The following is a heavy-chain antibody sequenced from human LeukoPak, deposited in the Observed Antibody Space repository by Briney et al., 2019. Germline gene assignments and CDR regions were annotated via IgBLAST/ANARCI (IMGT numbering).Heavy chain of an antibody. V-gene: IGHV1-8*01. J-gene: IGHJ6*02. D-gene: IGHD3-3*01. CDR3: ARGALVLRFLEWLSTYYYYYGMDV. Sequence: ASVKVSCKASGYTFTSYDINWVRQATGQGPEWMGWMNPNSGNTGYAQKFQGRVTMTRNTSISTAYMELSSLRSEDTAVYYCARGALVLRFLEWLSTYYYYYGMDVWGQGTTVTVSS. CDR1: GYTFTSYD. CDR2: MNPNSGNT.